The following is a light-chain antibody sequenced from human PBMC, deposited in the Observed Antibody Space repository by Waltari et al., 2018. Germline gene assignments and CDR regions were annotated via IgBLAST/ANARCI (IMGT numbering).Light chain of an antibody. Sequence: QSVVTQPPAASGTPGPTVTISCSGSNSNIGSNTVNWYQQVPGTAPKLLIYSNNYRPSGVPDRFSGSKSGTSASLAISGLQSEDEADYYCATWDDRLTGVVFGGGTKVTVL. J-gene: IGLJ2*01. V-gene: IGLV1-44*01. CDR1: NSNIGSNT. CDR2: SNN. CDR3: ATWDDRLTGVV.